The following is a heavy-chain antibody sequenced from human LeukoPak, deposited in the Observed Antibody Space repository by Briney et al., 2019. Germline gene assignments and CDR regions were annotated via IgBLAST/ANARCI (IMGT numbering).Heavy chain of an antibody. CDR2: INPNSGGT. CDR1: GYTFTGYY. J-gene: IGHJ4*02. D-gene: IGHD3-10*01. Sequence: ASVKVSCKASGYTFTGYYMHWVRQAPGQGLEWMGWINPNSGGTNYAQKFQGRVTMTRDTSISTAYMELSSLRSEDTAVYYCAGKTMVRGALDYWGQGTLVTVSS. CDR3: AGKTMVRGALDY. V-gene: IGHV1-2*02.